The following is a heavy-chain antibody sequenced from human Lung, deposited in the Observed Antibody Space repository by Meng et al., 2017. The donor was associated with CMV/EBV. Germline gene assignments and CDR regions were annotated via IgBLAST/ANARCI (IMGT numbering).Heavy chain of an antibody. CDR1: GFSFNNYG. CDR3: AEGSGNHPAN. D-gene: IGHD1-14*01. V-gene: IGHV3-23*01. CDR2: ITSDGGRT. J-gene: IGHJ4*02. Sequence: WGSLRLCCGASGFSFNNYGMNWVRQAPGKGPEWVSHITSDGGRTSYADSVRGRFAISRDNSRNTLYLQMNSLSVEDTAVYYRAEGSGNHPANWGQGTLVTVSS.